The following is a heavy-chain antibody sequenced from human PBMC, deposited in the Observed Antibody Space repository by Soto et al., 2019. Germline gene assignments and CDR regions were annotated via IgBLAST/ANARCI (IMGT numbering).Heavy chain of an antibody. J-gene: IGHJ6*03. CDR3: ARGPYYDFWSGKYYYYYYMDV. CDR2: IWYDGSNK. V-gene: IGHV3-33*01. D-gene: IGHD3-3*01. Sequence: GGSLRLSCAASGFTFSSYGMHWVRQAPGKGLEWVAVIWYDGSNKYYADSVKGRFTISRDNSKNTLYLQMNSLRAEDTAVYYCARGPYYDFWSGKYYYYYYMDVWGKGITVTVSS. CDR1: GFTFSSYG.